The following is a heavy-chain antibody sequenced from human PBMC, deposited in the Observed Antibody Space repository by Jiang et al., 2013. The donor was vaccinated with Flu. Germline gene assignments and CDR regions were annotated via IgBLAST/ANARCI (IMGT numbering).Heavy chain of an antibody. J-gene: IGHJ2*01. CDR1: GGSISSYY. V-gene: IGHV4-4*07. CDR3: AREVSYGLHWYFDL. CDR2: LYQWEH. Sequence: GLVKPSETLSLTCTVSGGSISSYYWSWIRQPAGRTGVDWAYLYQWEHQLQPSLKSRVTMSVDTSKNQFSLKLSSVTAADTAVYYCAREVSYGLHWYFDLWGRGTLVTVSS. D-gene: IGHD5-18*01.